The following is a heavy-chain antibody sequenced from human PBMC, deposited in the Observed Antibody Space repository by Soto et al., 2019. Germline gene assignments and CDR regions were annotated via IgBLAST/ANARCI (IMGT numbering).Heavy chain of an antibody. J-gene: IGHJ6*02. V-gene: IGHV3-21*01. D-gene: IGHD2-15*01. CDR1: GFTFRTYT. CDR2: IRGFSPYT. CDR3: ARDRGYDAHDYYYNAMDV. Sequence: GVSLSLSCISSGFTFRTYTMNWVRQAPGKGLEWVSGIRGFSPYTFYAESVKGRFTISRDNAKNSLYLQMNSLRAEDTAVYYCARDRGYDAHDYYYNAMDVWGQGTTVTVSS.